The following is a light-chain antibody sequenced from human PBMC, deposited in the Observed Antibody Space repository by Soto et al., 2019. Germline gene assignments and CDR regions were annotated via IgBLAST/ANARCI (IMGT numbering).Light chain of an antibody. CDR3: QQYNSYSRT. CDR1: QSISSW. Sequence: DIEMTQAPSTLSASVRDRVTISSRASQSISSWLAWYQQKPGKAPKLLIYKASSLESGVPSRFSGSGSGTEFTLTISSLQPDDFATYYCQQYNSYSRTFGQGTKVDI. V-gene: IGKV1-5*03. J-gene: IGKJ1*01. CDR2: KAS.